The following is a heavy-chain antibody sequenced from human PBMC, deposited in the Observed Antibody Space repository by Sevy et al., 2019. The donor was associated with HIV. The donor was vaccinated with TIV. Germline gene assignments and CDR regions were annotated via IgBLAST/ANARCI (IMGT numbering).Heavy chain of an antibody. Sequence: GGSLRLSCAASGFSYSSYGMHWVRQAPGQGLEWVAYIQYDGSNKDYADSVKGRFTISRDNSKNTLDLQMNSLRVEDTAVYYCVKEGGGEGVDHWGQGTLVTVSS. V-gene: IGHV3-30*02. J-gene: IGHJ4*02. D-gene: IGHD2-21*01. CDR3: VKEGGGEGVDH. CDR1: GFSYSSYG. CDR2: IQYDGSNK.